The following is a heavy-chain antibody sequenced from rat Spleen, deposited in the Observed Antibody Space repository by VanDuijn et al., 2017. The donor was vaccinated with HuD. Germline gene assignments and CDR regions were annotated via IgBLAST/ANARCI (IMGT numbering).Heavy chain of an antibody. CDR3: ARDWELFFDY. Sequence: QVQLKESGPGLVQPSQTLSLACTVSGFSLTSYHVHWVRQPSGKGLEWMGVMWTGGSTEYNSALKSRLSISRDTSKSQLFLKINSLQTEDTATYYCARDWELFFDYWGQGVMVTVSS. J-gene: IGHJ2*01. D-gene: IGHD4-6*01. CDR1: GFSLTSYH. CDR2: MWTGGST. V-gene: IGHV2-43*01.